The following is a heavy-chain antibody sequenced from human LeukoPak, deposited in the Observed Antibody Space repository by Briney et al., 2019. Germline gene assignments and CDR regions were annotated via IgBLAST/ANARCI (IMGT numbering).Heavy chain of an antibody. V-gene: IGHV4-59*01. CDR1: GGSISSYY. CDR2: IFHSGST. CDR3: ARRGGSPLGCFDV. D-gene: IGHD1-26*01. Sequence: SETLSLTCTVSGGSISSYYWSWIRQPPGKGLEWIGYIFHSGSTYYTPSLTSRVTISVDTSKNQFSLKLNSVTAADTAVYYCARRGGSPLGCFDVWGQGTMVTVSS. J-gene: IGHJ3*01.